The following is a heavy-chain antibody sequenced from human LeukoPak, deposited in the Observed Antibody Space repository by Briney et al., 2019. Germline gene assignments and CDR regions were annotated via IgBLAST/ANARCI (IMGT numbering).Heavy chain of an antibody. CDR1: GGTFSSYA. CDR2: IIPIFGTA. V-gene: IGHV1-69*05. Sequence: ASVKVSCKDSGGTFSSYAISWVRQAPGHGLEWPGRIIPIFGTANSAQKFQGRVKITTDESTSTAYMERSSLRSEDTAVYYCARDRPRWPFDPWGQGTLVTVSS. J-gene: IGHJ5*02. CDR3: ARDRPRWPFDP. D-gene: IGHD2-15*01.